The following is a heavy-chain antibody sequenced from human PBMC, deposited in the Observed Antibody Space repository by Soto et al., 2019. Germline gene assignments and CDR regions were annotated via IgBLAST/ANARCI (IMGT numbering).Heavy chain of an antibody. V-gene: IGHV1-69*01. CDR1: GGTFSSYA. D-gene: IGHD6-13*01. CDR2: IIPIFGTA. Sequence: QVQLVQSGAEVKKPGSSVKVSCKASGGTFSSYAISWVRQAPGQGLEWMGGIIPIFGTANYAQKFQGRVTITADESTSTAYMARSSLRSEDTAVYYCARSYSSSWYNWFDPWGQVTLVTVSS. J-gene: IGHJ5*02. CDR3: ARSYSSSWYNWFDP.